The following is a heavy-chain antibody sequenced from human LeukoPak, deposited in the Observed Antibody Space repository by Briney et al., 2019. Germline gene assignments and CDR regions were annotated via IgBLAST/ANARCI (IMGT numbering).Heavy chain of an antibody. Sequence: GGSLRLSCAASGFTFSSYAMSWVRQAPGKGLEWVSAISGSDGSTYYADSVKGRFTISRDNSKNTLYLQMNSLRPEDTAVYYCARQGHLEWELTRWGRGTLVTVSS. CDR2: ISGSDGST. J-gene: IGHJ4*02. V-gene: IGHV3-23*01. D-gene: IGHD3-3*01. CDR1: GFTFSSYA. CDR3: ARQGHLEWELTR.